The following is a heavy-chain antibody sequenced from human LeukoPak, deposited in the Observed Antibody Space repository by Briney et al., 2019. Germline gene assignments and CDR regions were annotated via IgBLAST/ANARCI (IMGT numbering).Heavy chain of an antibody. J-gene: IGHJ4*02. V-gene: IGHV1-69*13. Sequence: SVKVSCKASGGTFSSYGFSWVRQAPGKGLQWMGGIIPLFGTPIYAQNFQGRVTITADESTTTVYMELSSLRYDDTAVYYCARGSFPDVGALLFDYWGQGTLVTVSS. CDR2: IIPLFGTP. CDR1: GGTFSSYG. D-gene: IGHD1-26*01. CDR3: ARGSFPDVGALLFDY.